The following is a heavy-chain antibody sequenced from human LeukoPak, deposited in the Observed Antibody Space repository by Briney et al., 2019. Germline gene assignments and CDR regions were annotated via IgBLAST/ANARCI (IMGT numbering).Heavy chain of an antibody. V-gene: IGHV3-53*01. J-gene: IGHJ5*01. CDR1: GFIVSSSY. CDR3: ARARGYSWIDS. CDR2: IYTGGNT. Sequence: GGSLRLSCAASGFIVSSSYMSWVRQAPGKGLEWVSVIYTGGNTYYADSVKGRFTIPRDDSKNTLYLQMNSLRAEDTAVYYCARARGYSWIDSWGQGTLVTVSS. D-gene: IGHD3-10*01.